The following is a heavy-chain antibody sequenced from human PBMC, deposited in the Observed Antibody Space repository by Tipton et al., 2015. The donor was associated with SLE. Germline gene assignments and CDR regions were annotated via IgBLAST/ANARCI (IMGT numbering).Heavy chain of an antibody. CDR1: GGSISSGDYY. D-gene: IGHD1-26*01. CDR2: IYYSGST. J-gene: IGHJ4*02. Sequence: GLVKPSETLSLTCTVSGGSISSGDYYWSWIRQPPGKGLEWIGYIYYSGSTYYNPSLKSRVTISVDTSKNQFSLKLSSVTAADTAVYYCARLVVGATGGGYYFDYWGQGTLVTVSS. V-gene: IGHV4-30-4*08. CDR3: ARLVVGATGGGYYFDY.